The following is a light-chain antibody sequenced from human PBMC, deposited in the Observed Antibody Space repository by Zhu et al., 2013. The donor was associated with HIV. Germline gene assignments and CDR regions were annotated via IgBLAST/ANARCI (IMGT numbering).Light chain of an antibody. CDR1: PGISTY. CDR3: QQLNSYPIFA. J-gene: IGKJ3*01. CDR2: AAS. V-gene: IGKV1-9*01. Sequence: IQLTQSPSSLSASVGDRVTITCRASPGISTYLAWYQQKPGKAPKLLIYAASTLQSGVPSRFSGVGSGTDFTLTISSLQPEDAATYYCQQLNSYPIFAFGPGTKV.